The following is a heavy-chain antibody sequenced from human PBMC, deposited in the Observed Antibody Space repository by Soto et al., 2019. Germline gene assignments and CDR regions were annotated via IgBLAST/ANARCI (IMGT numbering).Heavy chain of an antibody. J-gene: IGHJ4*02. V-gene: IGHV3-33*01. CDR1: GFTFISHG. D-gene: IGHD4-17*01. CDR3: ARAPDYGGNYFDY. Sequence: QVQLVESGGGAVQPGRSLRLSCAASGFTFISHGMHWVRQAPGKGLXXVAVIWYDGSNKYYGDSVKGRFTISRDNSXXTVXLQMXSLRGEDTAVYYCARAPDYGGNYFDYWGQGTLVTVSS. CDR2: IWYDGSNK.